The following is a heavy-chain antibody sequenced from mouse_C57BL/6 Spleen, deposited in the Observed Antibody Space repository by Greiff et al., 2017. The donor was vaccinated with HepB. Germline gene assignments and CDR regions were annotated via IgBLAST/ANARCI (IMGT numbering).Heavy chain of an antibody. V-gene: IGHV5-17*01. D-gene: IGHD2-3*01. Sequence: EVQLVESGGGLVKPGGSLKLSCAASGFTFSDYGMHWVRQAPEKGLEWVAYISSGSSTIYYADTVKGRFTISRDKAKNTLFLQMTSLRSEDTAMYYCARDDGYYARDYWGQGTSVTVSS. J-gene: IGHJ4*01. CDR1: GFTFSDYG. CDR2: ISSGSSTI. CDR3: ARDDGYYARDY.